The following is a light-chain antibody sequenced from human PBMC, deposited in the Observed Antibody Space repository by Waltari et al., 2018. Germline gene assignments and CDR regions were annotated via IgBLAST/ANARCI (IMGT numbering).Light chain of an antibody. J-gene: IGLJ3*02. Sequence: SSELTQDPGVSVALGQTIRFTCQGDSLRTSYASWYQLKPGQAPVLVIYGKDKRPPGIPDRISGFSSGTTSSLTITVAQAEDEADDYCSSRNGRANQVVFAGGTKVTVL. V-gene: IGLV3-19*01. CDR2: GKD. CDR1: SLRTSY. CDR3: SSRNGRANQVV.